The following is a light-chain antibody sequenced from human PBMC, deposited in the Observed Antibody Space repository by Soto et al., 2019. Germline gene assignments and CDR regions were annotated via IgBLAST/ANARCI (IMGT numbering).Light chain of an antibody. CDR2: DVS. CDR3: SSYTSRTTVV. V-gene: IGLV2-14*03. CDR1: SSDVGAYNY. Sequence: QSALTQPASVSGSPGQPITISCTGTSSDVGAYNYVSWYQQHPGKAPKLMIYDVSSRPSGVSNRFSGSKSGNTASLTISGLQAEDEGDYYCSSYTSRTTVVFGGGTKLTVL. J-gene: IGLJ2*01.